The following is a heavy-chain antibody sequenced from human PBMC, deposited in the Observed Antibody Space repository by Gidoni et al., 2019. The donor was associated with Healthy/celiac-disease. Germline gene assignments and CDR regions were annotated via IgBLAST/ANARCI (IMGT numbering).Heavy chain of an antibody. V-gene: IGHV1-69*01. CDR3: AREGIVVVPAAIGDHWYFDL. J-gene: IGHJ2*01. Sequence: QVQLVQSGAEVKKPGSSVKVSCKASGGTFSSYAISWVRQAPGQGLEWMGGIIPIFGTANYAQKFQGRVTITADESTSTAYMELSSLRSEDTAVYYCAREGIVVVPAAIGDHWYFDLWGRGTLVTVSS. D-gene: IGHD2-2*01. CDR1: GGTFSSYA. CDR2: IIPIFGTA.